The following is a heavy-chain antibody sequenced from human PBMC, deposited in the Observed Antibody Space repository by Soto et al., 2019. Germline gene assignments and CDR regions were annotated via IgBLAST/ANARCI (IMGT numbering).Heavy chain of an antibody. D-gene: IGHD2-15*01. J-gene: IGHJ4*02. Sequence: SETLSLTCTFSGGSIIGGYWSGIRQPPGKGLEWIGYISYSGNTNYNPSLKSRVTMSVDTPKNQFSLRLSSVTTADTAVYYCAGLRGYAGSPIDYWGQGTLVTVSP. CDR3: AGLRGYAGSPIDY. CDR1: GGSIIGGY. CDR2: ISYSGNT. V-gene: IGHV4-59*01.